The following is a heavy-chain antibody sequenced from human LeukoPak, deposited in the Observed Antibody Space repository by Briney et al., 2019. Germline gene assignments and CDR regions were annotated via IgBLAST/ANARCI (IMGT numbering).Heavy chain of an antibody. J-gene: IGHJ5*02. CDR1: GGTFSSYA. CDR2: IIPIFGTA. CDR3: ASRHCCRSSCSSWFDP. V-gene: IGHV1-69*13. Sequence: SVKVSCKASGGTFSSYAISWVRQAPGQGLEWMGGIIPIFGTANYAQKFQGRVTITADESTSTAYMELSSLASEDTAADYYASRHCCRSSCSSWFDPWGQGTLVTVSS. D-gene: IGHD2-2*01.